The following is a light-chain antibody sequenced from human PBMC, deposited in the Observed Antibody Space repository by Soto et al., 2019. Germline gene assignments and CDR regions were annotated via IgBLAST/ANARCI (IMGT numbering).Light chain of an antibody. V-gene: IGLV7-43*01. CDR1: TGAVTSGYY. J-gene: IGLJ2*01. CDR3: LLYYGGQLGV. CDR2: STN. Sequence: QTVVTQEPSLTVPPGGTVTLTCASSTGAVTSGYYPNWFQQKPGQAPGALIDSTNKRYSWTPARFSGSLLGGKAALTLSGVQPEDEADYYCLLYYGGQLGVFGGGTKLTVL.